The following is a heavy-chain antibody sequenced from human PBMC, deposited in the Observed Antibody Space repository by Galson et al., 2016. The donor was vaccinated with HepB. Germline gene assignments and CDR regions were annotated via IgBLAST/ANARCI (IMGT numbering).Heavy chain of an antibody. Sequence: SLRLSCAASGFTFSSYWMHWVRQAPGKGLVWVSRINGDGRSTNYADSVKGRFTIPRDNAKNTLYLKMNSLRAEDTAVCYCANETQVRTTRKTEWGPGTLVTSSS. CDR2: INGDGRST. J-gene: IGHJ4*02. D-gene: IGHD4-17*01. CDR1: GFTFSSYW. V-gene: IGHV3-74*01. CDR3: ANETQVRTTRKTE.